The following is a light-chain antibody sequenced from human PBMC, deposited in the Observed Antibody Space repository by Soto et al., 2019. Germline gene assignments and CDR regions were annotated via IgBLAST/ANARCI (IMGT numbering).Light chain of an antibody. J-gene: IGKJ1*01. Sequence: EIVMTQSPATLSVSPGERATLSCRASQSVTSNLAWYQQKPGQAPRLLIYGASTRATGIPARFSGSGSATAFTLTISSLQSEDFAVYCCQQFNNWPPTFGQGTKVEIK. CDR3: QQFNNWPPT. CDR2: GAS. CDR1: QSVTSN. V-gene: IGKV3-15*01.